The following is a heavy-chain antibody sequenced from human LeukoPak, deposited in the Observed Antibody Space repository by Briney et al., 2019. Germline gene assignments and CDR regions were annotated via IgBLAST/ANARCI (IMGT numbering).Heavy chain of an antibody. Sequence: SETLSLTCAVYGGSFSGYYWSWIRQPPGKGLEWIGEINHSGSTNYNPSLKSRVTISVDTSKHQFSLKLSSVTAADTAVYYCARGKAAAGTGWYYYYGMDVWGQGTTVTVSS. CDR1: GGSFSGYY. J-gene: IGHJ6*02. CDR2: INHSGST. D-gene: IGHD6-13*01. CDR3: ARGKAAAGTGWYYYYGMDV. V-gene: IGHV4-34*01.